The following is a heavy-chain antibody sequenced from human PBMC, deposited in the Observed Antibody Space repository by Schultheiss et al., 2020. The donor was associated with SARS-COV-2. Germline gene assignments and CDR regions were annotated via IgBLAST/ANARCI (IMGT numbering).Heavy chain of an antibody. D-gene: IGHD1-26*01. V-gene: IGHV1-8*03. CDR3: ARGSHDQGVVGWFDP. J-gene: IGHJ5*02. Sequence: ASVKVSCKASGYTFTSYGISWVRQAPGQGLEWMGWMNPNSGNTGYAQKFQGRVTITADESTSTAYMELSSLRSEDTAVYYCARGSHDQGVVGWFDPWGQGTLVTVSS. CDR2: MNPNSGNT. CDR1: GYTFTSYG.